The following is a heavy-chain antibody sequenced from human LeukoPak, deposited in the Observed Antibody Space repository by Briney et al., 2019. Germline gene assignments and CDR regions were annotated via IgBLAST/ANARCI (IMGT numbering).Heavy chain of an antibody. D-gene: IGHD5-12*01. Sequence: PGRSLRLSCAASGFTFSTYGMHWVRQAPPKGLEWVAFRRYDGSNKYYADSVKGRFAISRDNSKNTLYLQMSSLRAEDTAVYYCAKDRTDYWSYYYMDVWGKGTTVTVSS. CDR1: GFTFSTYG. CDR3: AKDRTDYWSYYYMDV. V-gene: IGHV3-30*02. CDR2: RRYDGSNK. J-gene: IGHJ6*03.